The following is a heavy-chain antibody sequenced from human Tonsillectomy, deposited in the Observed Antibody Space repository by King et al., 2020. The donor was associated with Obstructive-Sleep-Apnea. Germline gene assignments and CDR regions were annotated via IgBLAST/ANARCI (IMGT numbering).Heavy chain of an antibody. V-gene: IGHV1-46*01. Sequence: QLVQSGAELKKPGASVKVSCKASGYTFTRYYMHWVRQAPGQGLEWMGIINPSGGITHYAQRFQGRVTLTRDTSTSTDHMEVSSLRSEDTAVYYCARDRATMVRGADRYFYYYYGLDVWGQGTTVTVSS. CDR2: INPSGGIT. J-gene: IGHJ6*02. D-gene: IGHD3-10*01. CDR1: GYTFTRYY. CDR3: ARDRATMVRGADRYFYYYYGLDV.